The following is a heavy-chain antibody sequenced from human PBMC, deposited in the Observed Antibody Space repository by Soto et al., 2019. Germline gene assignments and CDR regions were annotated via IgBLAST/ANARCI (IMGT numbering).Heavy chain of an antibody. D-gene: IGHD3-22*01. CDR3: AREPAYYYDSSGYSVPFGY. CDR2: ISYDGSNK. CDR1: GFTFSNYA. Sequence: QVQLVESGGGVVQPGRSLRLSCAASGFTFSNYAMHWVRQAPGKGLEWVAVISYDGSNKYYADSVKGRFTISRDNSKNTLSLQMNSLRAEDTAVYYCAREPAYYYDSSGYSVPFGYWGQGTLVTVSS. V-gene: IGHV3-30-3*01. J-gene: IGHJ4*02.